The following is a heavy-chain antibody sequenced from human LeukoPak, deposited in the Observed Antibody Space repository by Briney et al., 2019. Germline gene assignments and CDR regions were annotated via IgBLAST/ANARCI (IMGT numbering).Heavy chain of an antibody. J-gene: IGHJ4*02. V-gene: IGHV3-21*01. Sequence: GGSLRLSCAASGFTFSSYSMNWVRQAPGKGLEWVSSISSSSSYIYYADSVKGRFTISRDNAKNSVYLQMNSLRAEDTAVYYCARDGRSYSIDYWGQGTLVTVSS. CDR3: ARDGRSYSIDY. CDR2: ISSSSSYI. D-gene: IGHD1-26*01. CDR1: GFTFSSYS.